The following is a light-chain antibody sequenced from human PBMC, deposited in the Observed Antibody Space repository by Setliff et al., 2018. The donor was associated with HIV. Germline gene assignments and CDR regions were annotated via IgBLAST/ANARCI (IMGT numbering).Light chain of an antibody. V-gene: IGLV2-14*01. Sequence: QSALTQPASVSGSPGQSITISCTGTNSAVGGYNYVSWFQQHPGKAPKLIISEVTNRPSGVSDRFSGSKSGNTASLSISGLQPEDEADYYCASYTSSSTRVFGTGTKVTVL. J-gene: IGLJ1*01. CDR1: NSAVGGYNY. CDR2: EVT. CDR3: ASYTSSSTRV.